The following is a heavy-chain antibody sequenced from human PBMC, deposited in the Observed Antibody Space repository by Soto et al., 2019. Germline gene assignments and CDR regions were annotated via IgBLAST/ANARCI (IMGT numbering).Heavy chain of an antibody. V-gene: IGHV4-31*03. CDR2: IYYSGST. CDR1: GGSISSGGYY. Sequence: PSETLSLTCTVSGGSISSGGYYWSWIRQHPGKGLEWIGYIYYSGSTYYNPSLKSRVTISVDTSKNQFSLELSSVTAADTAVYYCARADRTLYDSSGYYHYWGQGTLVTVSS. D-gene: IGHD3-22*01. J-gene: IGHJ4*02. CDR3: ARADRTLYDSSGYYHY.